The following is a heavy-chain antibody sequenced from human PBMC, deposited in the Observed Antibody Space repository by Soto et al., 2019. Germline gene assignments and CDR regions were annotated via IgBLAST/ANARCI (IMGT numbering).Heavy chain of an antibody. D-gene: IGHD3-22*01. V-gene: IGHV4-61*01. CDR2: IYYSGST. CDR1: GGSVSSGSYY. Sequence: PSETLSLTCTVSGGSVSSGSYYWSWIRQPPGKGLEWIGYIYYSGSTNYNPSLKSRVTISVDTSKNQFSLKLSSVTAADTAVYYCARGGVGGYSSGYYPVGYYFDYWGQGTLVTVSS. CDR3: ARGGVGGYSSGYYPVGYYFDY. J-gene: IGHJ4*02.